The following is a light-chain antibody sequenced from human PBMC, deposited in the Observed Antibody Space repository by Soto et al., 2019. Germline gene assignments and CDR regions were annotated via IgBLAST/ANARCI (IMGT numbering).Light chain of an antibody. CDR3: QQYGSSQS. V-gene: IGKV3-20*01. CDR2: GAS. CDR1: QSVSSSY. J-gene: IGKJ1*01. Sequence: EIVLTQSPGTLSLSPGERATLSCRASQSVSSSYLAWYQQKPGQAPRLLIYGASSRATGIPDRFSGSGSGTGFTLSISRLEPEDFAVYYCQQYGSSQSFGQGTKVETK.